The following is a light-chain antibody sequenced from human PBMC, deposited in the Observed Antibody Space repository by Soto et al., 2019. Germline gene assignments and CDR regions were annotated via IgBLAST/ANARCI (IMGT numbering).Light chain of an antibody. CDR1: QSVLYSSNNKNY. Sequence: DIVMTQSPDSLAVSLGERATINCRSSQSVLYSSNNKNYLAWYQQKPGQPPKLLIYWASTRESGVPDRFSGSGSGTDFTLTISSLQAEDVAIYYCQQYYRIPLTFGGGTK. CDR3: QQYYRIPLT. V-gene: IGKV4-1*01. J-gene: IGKJ4*01. CDR2: WAS.